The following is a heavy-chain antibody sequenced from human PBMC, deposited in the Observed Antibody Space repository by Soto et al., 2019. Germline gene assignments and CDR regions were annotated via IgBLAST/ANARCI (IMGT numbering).Heavy chain of an antibody. D-gene: IGHD4-17*01. CDR2: INAGNGNT. Sequence: QVQLVQSGAEEKKPGASVKVSCKASGYTFTSYAMHWVRQAPGQRLEWMGWINAGNGNTKYSQKFQGRVTITRDTPASTAYMELSSLRPKDTAVYYFASESYGGEFDYGAKGTLFTVPS. CDR3: ASESYGGEFDY. J-gene: IGHJ4*02. V-gene: IGHV1-3*05. CDR1: GYTFTSYA.